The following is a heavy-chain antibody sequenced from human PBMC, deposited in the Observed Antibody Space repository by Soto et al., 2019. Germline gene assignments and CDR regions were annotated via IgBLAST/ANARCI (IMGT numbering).Heavy chain of an antibody. CDR2: INAGSGNT. J-gene: IGHJ6*04. D-gene: IGHD2-2*01. CDR3: ARDKVLDV. V-gene: IGHV1-3*01. Sequence: GASVKVSCKASGYTFSTYGMHWVRQAPGQRLEWMGWINAGSGNTKYSQKFQGRVTITRDTSASTAYMELSSLRAEDTAVYYCARDKVLDVWGKGTTVTAPQ. CDR1: GYTFSTYG.